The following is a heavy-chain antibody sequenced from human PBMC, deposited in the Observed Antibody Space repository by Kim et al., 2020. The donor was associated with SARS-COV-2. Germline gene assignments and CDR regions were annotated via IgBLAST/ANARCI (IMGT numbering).Heavy chain of an antibody. CDR2: INTNTGNP. D-gene: IGHD6-13*01. CDR1: GYTFTSYA. J-gene: IGHJ4*02. CDR3: ARDPPIAAAEYFDY. Sequence: ASVKVSCKASGYTFTSYAMNWVRQAPGQGLEWMGWINTNTGNPTYAQGCTGRFVFSLDTSVSTAYLQISSLKAEDTAVYYCARDPPIAAAEYFDYWGQGTLVTVSS. V-gene: IGHV7-4-1*02.